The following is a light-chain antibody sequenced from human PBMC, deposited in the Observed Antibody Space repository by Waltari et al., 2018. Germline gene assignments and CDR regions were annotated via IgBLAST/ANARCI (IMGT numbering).Light chain of an antibody. J-gene: IGKJ4*01. V-gene: IGKV3-20*01. CDR2: DAS. CDR3: QQYGGSPLT. CDR1: QSVSRSY. Sequence: EIVLTQSPGTLSLSPGERVTLSCRASQSVSRSYLAWYQQKPAQAPRLLIYDASNRATGIPDRFSGSGSGTDFTLTISRLEPEDFAVYYCQQYGGSPLTFGGGTKVEIK.